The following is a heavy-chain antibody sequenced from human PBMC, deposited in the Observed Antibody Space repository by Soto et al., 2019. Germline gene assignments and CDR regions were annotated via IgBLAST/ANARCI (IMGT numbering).Heavy chain of an antibody. D-gene: IGHD6-19*01. J-gene: IGHJ4*02. CDR1: GFTFSSYG. CDR3: ARDGEYSSGWLDFDY. CDR2: IWYDGSNK. Sequence: GGSLRLSCAASGFTFSSYGMHWVRQAPGKGLEWVAVIWYDGSNKYYADSVKGRFTISRDNSKNTLYLQMNSLSAEDTAVYYCARDGEYSSGWLDFDYWGQGTLVTVSS. V-gene: IGHV3-33*01.